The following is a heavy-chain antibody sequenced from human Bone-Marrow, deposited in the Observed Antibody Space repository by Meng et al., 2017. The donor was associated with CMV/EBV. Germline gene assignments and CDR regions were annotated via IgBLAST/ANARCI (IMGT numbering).Heavy chain of an antibody. CDR1: GGSISSSSYY. J-gene: IGHJ4*02. Sequence: SETLSLTCTVSGGSISSSSYYWGWIRQPPGKGLEWIGSIYYSGSTYYNPSLKSRVTISVDTSKNQFSLKLSSVTAADTAVYYCARGGYNWNYYFDYWGQGTLVPVSS. CDR2: IYYSGST. CDR3: ARGGYNWNYYFDY. V-gene: IGHV4-39*07. D-gene: IGHD1-7*01.